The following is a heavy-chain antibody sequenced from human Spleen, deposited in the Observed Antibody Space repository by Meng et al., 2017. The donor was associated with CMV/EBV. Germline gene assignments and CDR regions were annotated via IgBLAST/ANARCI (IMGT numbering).Heavy chain of an antibody. J-gene: IGHJ4*02. V-gene: IGHV4-34*01. CDR3: ARETLISGTYYVHY. Sequence: SQTLSLTCGVYGGSFSGYHWSWIRQPPGKGLEWIGEINHSGSTTYKSSLTSRVTISVDTSKNQFSLNLTSVTAADTAVYYCARETLISGTYYVHYWGQGTLVTVSS. CDR1: GGSFSGYH. CDR2: INHSGST. D-gene: IGHD1-26*01.